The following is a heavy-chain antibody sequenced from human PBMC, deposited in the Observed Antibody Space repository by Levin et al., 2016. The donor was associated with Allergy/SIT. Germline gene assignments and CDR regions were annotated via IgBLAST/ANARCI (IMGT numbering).Heavy chain of an antibody. D-gene: IGHD2-2*02. CDR2: ISSSSSYT. V-gene: IGHV3-11*06. Sequence: GGSLRLSCAASGFTFSDYYMSWIRQAPGKGLEWVSYISSSSSYTNYADSVKGRFAISRDNAKNSLYLQMNSLRAEDTAVYYCAREDIVVVPALYRRNGMDVWGQGTTVTVSS. CDR1: GFTFSDYY. CDR3: AREDIVVVPALYRRNGMDV. J-gene: IGHJ6*02.